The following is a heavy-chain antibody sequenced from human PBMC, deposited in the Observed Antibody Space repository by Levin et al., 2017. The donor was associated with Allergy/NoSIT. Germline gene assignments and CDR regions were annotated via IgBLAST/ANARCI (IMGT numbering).Heavy chain of an antibody. CDR1: GFTFSSYA. CDR3: ANIRVPAAIDHYYYDMDV. D-gene: IGHD2-2*02. J-gene: IGHJ6*02. V-gene: IGHV3-23*01. CDR2: ISGSGGST. Sequence: GESLKISCAASGFTFSSYAMSWVRQAPGKGLEWVSAISGSGGSTWYADPVKGRFTISRDNSKNTLYLQMNSLRAEDTAIYYCANIRVPAAIDHYYYDMDVWGQGTTVTVSS.